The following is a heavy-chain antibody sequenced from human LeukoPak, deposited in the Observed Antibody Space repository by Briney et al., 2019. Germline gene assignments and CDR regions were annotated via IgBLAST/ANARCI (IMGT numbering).Heavy chain of an antibody. CDR2: ITGSGGNT. CDR3: AKWGDYDVLTGYYVSDY. CDR1: GFTFSNYA. J-gene: IGHJ4*02. D-gene: IGHD3-9*01. Sequence: GGSLRLSSSASGFTFSNYAMIWVRQAPGKGLQWVSAITGSGGNTYYADSVKGRFAISRDNSKNTVFLQMNSLRAEDTAVYYCAKWGDYDVLTGYYVSDYWGQGTLVTVSS. V-gene: IGHV3-23*01.